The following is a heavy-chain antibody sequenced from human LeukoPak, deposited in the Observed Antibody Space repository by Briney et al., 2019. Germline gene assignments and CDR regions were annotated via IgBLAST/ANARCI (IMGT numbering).Heavy chain of an antibody. CDR3: ARDLHSSGYSYGYYYCGMDV. Sequence: ASVKVSCKASGYTFTSYYMHWVRQAPGQGLEWMGIINPSGGSTSYAQKFQGRVTMTRDTSTSTVYMELSSLRSEDTAVYYCARDLHSSGYSYGYYYCGMDVWGQGTTVTVSS. D-gene: IGHD5-18*01. V-gene: IGHV1-46*01. CDR1: GYTFTSYY. J-gene: IGHJ6*02. CDR2: INPSGGST.